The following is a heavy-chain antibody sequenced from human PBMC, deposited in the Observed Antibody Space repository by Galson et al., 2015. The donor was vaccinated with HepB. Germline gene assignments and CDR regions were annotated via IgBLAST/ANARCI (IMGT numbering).Heavy chain of an antibody. CDR1: GFTFGNYW. V-gene: IGHV3-74*01. CDR2: INGDGSGT. D-gene: IGHD3-10*01. CDR3: ARRGKFGELLTHYYYGMDV. Sequence: SLRLSCAASGFTFGNYWMDWVRQAPGKGLVWVSRINGDGSGTLYADSAKGRFTISRDNAKNTLYVQMTSLKVEDTGVYYCARRGKFGELLTHYYYGMDVWGQGTTVTVSS. J-gene: IGHJ6*02.